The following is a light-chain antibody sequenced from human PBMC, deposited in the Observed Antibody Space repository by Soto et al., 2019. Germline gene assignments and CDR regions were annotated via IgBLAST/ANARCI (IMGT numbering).Light chain of an antibody. V-gene: IGLV7-46*01. J-gene: IGLJ2*01. Sequence: QAVVTQESSLTVSPGGTVTLTCGSSTGAVTSGHYPYWFQQKPGQAPRVLIYDTSNKHSWTPARFSGSLLGGKAALTLSGAQPEDEAEYYCLLSYSGTRVFGGGTKLTVL. CDR2: DTS. CDR3: LLSYSGTRV. CDR1: TGAVTSGHY.